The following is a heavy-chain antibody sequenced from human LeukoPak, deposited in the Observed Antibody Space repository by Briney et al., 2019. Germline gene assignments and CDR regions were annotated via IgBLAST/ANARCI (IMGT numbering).Heavy chain of an antibody. J-gene: IGHJ4*02. Sequence: SETLSLTCSVSGGSISISNYFWGWIRQPPGKGLEWIASISSTGITHYYPSLESRISVSVETPKNQFSLKLISVTAADTAVYYCARVAVTVVTSDYWGQGTLVTVSS. D-gene: IGHD4-23*01. CDR3: ARVAVTVVTSDY. V-gene: IGHV4-39*01. CDR1: GGSISISNYF. CDR2: ISSTGIT.